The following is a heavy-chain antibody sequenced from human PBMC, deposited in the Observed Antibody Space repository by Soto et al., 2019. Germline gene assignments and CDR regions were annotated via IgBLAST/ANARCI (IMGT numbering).Heavy chain of an antibody. J-gene: IGHJ4*02. CDR1: GYTFTSYV. D-gene: IGHD3-3*01. CDR2: MNPIFGST. V-gene: IGHV1-8*01. Sequence: ASVKVSCKASGYTFTSYVINWERQATGQGLEWMGWMNPIFGSTGYAQKLQGRVTMTRNTSISTAYTKLSSLRSEDTAEYYCARARGGGYYDFWCGPRGFDYWGQGTLVTVSS. CDR3: ARARGGGYYDFWCGPRGFDY.